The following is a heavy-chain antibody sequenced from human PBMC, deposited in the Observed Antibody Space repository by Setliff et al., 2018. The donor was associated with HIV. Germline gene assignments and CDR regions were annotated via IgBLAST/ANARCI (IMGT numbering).Heavy chain of an antibody. CDR2: IYTNGYT. V-gene: IGHV4-61*09. Sequence: SETLSLTCTVSGGSIRSGSYYWTWIRQPAGKGPEWIGHIYTNGYTNYNPSLTSRVTISVDTSRDQFSLQLTSGTAADTAVYYCARAPPGIQNDAFEMWGQGTMVTVSS. CDR3: ARAPPGIQNDAFEM. CDR1: GGSIRSGSYY. J-gene: IGHJ3*02.